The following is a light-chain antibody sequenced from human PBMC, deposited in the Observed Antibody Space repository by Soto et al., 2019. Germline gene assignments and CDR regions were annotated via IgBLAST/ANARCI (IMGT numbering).Light chain of an antibody. Sequence: QSALTQPASVSGSPGQSITISCTGTSSDVGGYNYVSWYQQHPGKVPKLMIYDVTNQPSGVSNRFSGSKSGNTASLTISGLQAEDEADYYCSSYTSSSTLVVFGGGTKLTVL. CDR2: DVT. V-gene: IGLV2-14*01. CDR1: SSDVGGYNY. J-gene: IGLJ2*01. CDR3: SSYTSSSTLVV.